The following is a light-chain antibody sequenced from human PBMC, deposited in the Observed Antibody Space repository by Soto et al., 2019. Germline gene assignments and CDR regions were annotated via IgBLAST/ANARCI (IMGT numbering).Light chain of an antibody. CDR1: SSDIGHYDY. CDR2: HVT. CDR3: CSLTTSHTYV. J-gene: IGLJ1*01. Sequence: QSALTQPASVSGSPGQSITISCTGTSSDIGHYDYVSWYQQHPGKAPKLMIYHVTYRPSGVSNRYSGSKTGNSASLTISGLQADDEADYYCCSLTTSHTYVFGSGTKVTVL. V-gene: IGLV2-14*03.